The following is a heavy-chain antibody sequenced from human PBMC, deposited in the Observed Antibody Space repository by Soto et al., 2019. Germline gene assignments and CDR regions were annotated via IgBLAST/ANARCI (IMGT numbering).Heavy chain of an antibody. V-gene: IGHV4-59*08. Sequence: SETLSITCTVSGGSISSYYWSWIRQPPGKGLEWIGYIYYSGSTNYNPSLKSRVTISVDTSKNQFSLKLSSVTAADTAVYYCAMTTVTTTIEYWGLGTLVTVSS. CDR2: IYYSGST. CDR1: GGSISSYY. D-gene: IGHD4-4*01. J-gene: IGHJ4*02. CDR3: AMTTVTTTIEY.